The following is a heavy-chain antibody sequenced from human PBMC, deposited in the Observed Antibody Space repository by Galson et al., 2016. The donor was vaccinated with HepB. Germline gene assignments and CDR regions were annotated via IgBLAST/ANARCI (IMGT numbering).Heavy chain of an antibody. D-gene: IGHD6-13*01. CDR1: GYTLTTYA. CDR3: ARSLSHRSSWYRWFDP. CDR2: INTNTGNP. V-gene: IGHV7-4-1*02. J-gene: IGHJ5*02. Sequence: SVKVSCKASGYTLTTYAMNWVRQAPGQGLEWMGWINTNTGNPTYAQGFTGRLVFSLDTSVSTAYMQISSLKAEDTAVYYCARSLSHRSSWYRWFDPWGQGTLVTVSS.